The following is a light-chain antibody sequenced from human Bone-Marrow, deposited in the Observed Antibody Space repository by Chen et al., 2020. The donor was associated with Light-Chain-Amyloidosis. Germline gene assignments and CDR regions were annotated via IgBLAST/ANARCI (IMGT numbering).Light chain of an antibody. V-gene: IGLV6-57*01. Sequence: NFMLTQPHSVSESPGKTVLISCTRSSGSIATNYVQWSQQRPGSSPTKVIYEDDQRPSGVPDLFSGSIDRSSNSASLTMSGLKPEDEADYYCQSYQGSSQGVFGGGTKLTVL. J-gene: IGLJ3*02. CDR1: SGSIATNY. CDR2: EDD. CDR3: QSYQGSSQGV.